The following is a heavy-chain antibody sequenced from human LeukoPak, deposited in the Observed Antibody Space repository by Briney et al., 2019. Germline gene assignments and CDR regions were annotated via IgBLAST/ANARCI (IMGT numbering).Heavy chain of an antibody. J-gene: IGHJ4*02. CDR3: ARDPEDYGDYVLGH. V-gene: IGHV3-21*01. CDR1: GFTFSSYS. Sequence: GGSLRLSCAASGFTFSSYSMNWVRQAPGKGVEWVSSISSSIIYIYYADSVKGRFTISRDNAKNSLYLQMNSLRAEDTAVYYCARDPEDYGDYVLGHWGQGTLVTVSS. CDR2: ISSSIIYI. D-gene: IGHD4-17*01.